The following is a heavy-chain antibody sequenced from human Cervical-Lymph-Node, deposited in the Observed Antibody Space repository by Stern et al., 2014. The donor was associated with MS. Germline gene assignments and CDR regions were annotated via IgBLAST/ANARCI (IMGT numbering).Heavy chain of an antibody. V-gene: IGHV3-23*04. J-gene: IGHJ5*01. D-gene: IGHD3-22*01. CDR3: ATEIYDEGGRSWFDS. Sequence: EVKLVESGGDLVPPGGSLKLSCAASGFTLSNFAMSSVRQAPAAGPQSVSPVLSDADYAPYAASVKGLFTISRDNSGNTLYVQMNSLRADDTAVYYCATEIYDEGGRSWFDSWGQGILVTVSS. CDR2: VLSDADYA. CDR1: GFTLSNFA.